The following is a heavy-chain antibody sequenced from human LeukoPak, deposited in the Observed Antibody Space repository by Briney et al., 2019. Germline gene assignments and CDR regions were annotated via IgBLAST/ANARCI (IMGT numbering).Heavy chain of an antibody. V-gene: IGHV4-31*03. J-gene: IGHJ4*02. CDR1: GGSISSGGYY. Sequence: PSETLSLTCTVSGGSISSGGYYWSWIRQHPGKGLEWIGYIYCSGSTYYNPSLKSRVTISVDTSKNQFSLKLSSVTAADTAVYYCARGLDIVATVPGSTFDYWGQGTLVTVSS. D-gene: IGHD5-12*01. CDR3: ARGLDIVATVPGSTFDY. CDR2: IYCSGST.